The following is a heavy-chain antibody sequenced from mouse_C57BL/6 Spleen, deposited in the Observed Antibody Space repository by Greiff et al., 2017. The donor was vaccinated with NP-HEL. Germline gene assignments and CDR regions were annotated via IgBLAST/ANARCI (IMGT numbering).Heavy chain of an antibody. CDR2: IDPETGGT. V-gene: IGHV1-15*01. CDR3: TVITTVGYFDV. D-gene: IGHD1-1*01. Sequence: QVQLQQSGAELVRPGASVTLSCKASGYTFTDYEMHWVKQTPVHGLEWIGAIDPETGGTAYNQKFKGKAILTADKSSSTAYMELRSLTSEDSAVYYCTVITTVGYFDVWGTGTTVTVSS. CDR1: GYTFTDYE. J-gene: IGHJ1*03.